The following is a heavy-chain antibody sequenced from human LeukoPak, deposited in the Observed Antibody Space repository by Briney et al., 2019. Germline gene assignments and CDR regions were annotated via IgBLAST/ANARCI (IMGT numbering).Heavy chain of an antibody. J-gene: IGHJ6*03. CDR3: ARDNVDTAMAYYYYYMDV. CDR1: GYSISSGYY. CDR2: IYHSGST. Sequence: SETLSLTCTVSGYSISSGYYWGWIRQPPGKGLEWIGSIYHSGSTYYNPSLKSRVTISVDTSKNQFSLKLSSVTAADTAVYYCARDNVDTAMAYYYYYMDVWGKGTTVTVSS. D-gene: IGHD5-18*01. V-gene: IGHV4-38-2*02.